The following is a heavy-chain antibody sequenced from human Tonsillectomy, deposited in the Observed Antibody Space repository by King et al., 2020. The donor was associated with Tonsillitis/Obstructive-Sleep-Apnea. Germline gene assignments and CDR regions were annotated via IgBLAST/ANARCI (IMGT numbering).Heavy chain of an antibody. CDR1: GFTFSSYS. Sequence: VQLVESGGGLVKPGGSLRLSCAASGFTFSSYSMNWVRQAPGKGLEWVSSISSSSSYIYYADSVKGRFTISRDNAKNSLYLQMHSLRAEDTAVYYCARDEGGYDITRSYYYMDVWGKGTTVTVSS. V-gene: IGHV3-21*01. D-gene: IGHD5-12*01. CDR3: ARDEGGYDITRSYYYMDV. J-gene: IGHJ6*03. CDR2: ISSSSSYI.